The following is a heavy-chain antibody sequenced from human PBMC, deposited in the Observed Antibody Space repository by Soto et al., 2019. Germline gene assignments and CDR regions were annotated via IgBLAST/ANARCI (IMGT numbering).Heavy chain of an antibody. CDR3: ARDLFYSSRGHFGV. D-gene: IGHD6-13*01. V-gene: IGHV4-61*08. CDR1: GGSISSGGYY. CDR2: IYYSGST. J-gene: IGHJ4*02. Sequence: PSETLSLTCTVSGGSISSGGYYWSWIRQPPGKGLEWIGYIYYSGSTNYNPSLKSRVTISVDTSKNQFSLKLSSVTAADTAVYYCARDLFYSSRGHFGVWGQGTLVTVSS.